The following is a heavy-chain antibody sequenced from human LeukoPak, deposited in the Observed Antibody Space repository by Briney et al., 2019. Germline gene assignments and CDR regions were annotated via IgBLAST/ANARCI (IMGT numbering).Heavy chain of an antibody. CDR1: GFTFNTYG. Sequence: GRSLRLSCAASGFTFNTYGMHWVRQAPGKGLEWVAIIWYDGSNKYYADSVKGRLTISRDNSKNTLYLQMNSLRAEDTAVYYCARAGHYYYGMDVWGQGTTVTVSS. D-gene: IGHD3-10*01. CDR3: ARAGHYYYGMDV. V-gene: IGHV3-33*01. CDR2: IWYDGSNK. J-gene: IGHJ6*02.